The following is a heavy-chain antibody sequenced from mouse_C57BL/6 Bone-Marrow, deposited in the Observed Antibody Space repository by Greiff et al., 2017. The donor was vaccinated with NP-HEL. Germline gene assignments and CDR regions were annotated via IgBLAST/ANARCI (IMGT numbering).Heavy chain of an antibody. CDR2: INPNNGGT. Sequence: EVKLMESGPELVKPGASVKIPCKASGYTFTDYNMDWVKQSHGKSLEWIGDINPNNGGTIYNQKFKGKATLTVDKSSSTAYMELRSLTSEDTAVYYCARGDYYGSSRTGNYAMDYWGQGTSVTVSS. CDR1: GYTFTDYN. V-gene: IGHV1-18*01. D-gene: IGHD1-1*01. J-gene: IGHJ4*01. CDR3: ARGDYYGSSRTGNYAMDY.